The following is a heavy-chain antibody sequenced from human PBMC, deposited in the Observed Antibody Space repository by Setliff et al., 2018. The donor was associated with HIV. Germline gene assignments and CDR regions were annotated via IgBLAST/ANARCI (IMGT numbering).Heavy chain of an antibody. CDR3: ARETRSFGGIDP. V-gene: IGHV4-39*07. J-gene: IGHJ5*02. Sequence: SETLSLTCTVSGGSISSSSYYWVWIRQPPGKGLDWIGSFYLTESTNYNPSLKSRVIISVDTSKNQFSLKVRSVTAADTAMYYCARETRSFGGIDPWGQGTLVTVSS. CDR2: FYLTEST. D-gene: IGHD2-15*01. CDR1: GGSISSSSYY.